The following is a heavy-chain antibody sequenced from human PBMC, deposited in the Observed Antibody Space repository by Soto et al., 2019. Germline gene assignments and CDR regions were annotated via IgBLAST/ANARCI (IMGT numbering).Heavy chain of an antibody. D-gene: IGHD5-18*01. CDR2: IHGDGGKI. V-gene: IGHV3-7*01. CDR3: ARDFYGGYTYGPGDY. Sequence: GWCMTLSCAASGFMFSAYWMSWVRQAPGKGLEWVANIHGDGGKIYYVDSVKGRFTISRDNAKRSLYLQMNSLRAEDTAVYYCARDFYGGYTYGPGDYWGQGALVTVSS. CDR1: GFMFSAYW. J-gene: IGHJ4*02.